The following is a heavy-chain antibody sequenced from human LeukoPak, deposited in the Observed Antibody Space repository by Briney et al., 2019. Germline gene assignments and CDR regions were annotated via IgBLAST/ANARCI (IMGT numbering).Heavy chain of an antibody. CDR3: AREKYCSGGSCYRTYFDY. CDR2: ISYDGSNK. V-gene: IGHV3-30-3*01. D-gene: IGHD2-15*01. CDR1: GFTFSSYA. J-gene: IGHJ4*02. Sequence: GGSLRLSCAASGFTFSSYAMHWVRQAPGKGLEWVAVISYDGSNKYYADSVKGRFTISRDNSKNTLYLQMNSLGAEDTAVYYCAREKYCSGGSCYRTYFDYWGQGTLVTVSS.